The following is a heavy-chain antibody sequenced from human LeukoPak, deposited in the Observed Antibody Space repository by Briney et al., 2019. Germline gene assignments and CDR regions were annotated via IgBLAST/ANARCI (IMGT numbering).Heavy chain of an antibody. D-gene: IGHD1-26*01. Sequence: SETLSLTCTVSGGSISSSSYYWGWIRQPPGKGLEWIGSIYYSGSTYYNPSLKSRVTISVDTSENQFSLKLSSVTAADTAIYHCARDMSTVGTTRSFNIWGQGTMVTVSS. CDR1: GGSISSSSYY. CDR3: ARDMSTVGTTRSFNI. CDR2: IYYSGST. V-gene: IGHV4-39*02. J-gene: IGHJ3*02.